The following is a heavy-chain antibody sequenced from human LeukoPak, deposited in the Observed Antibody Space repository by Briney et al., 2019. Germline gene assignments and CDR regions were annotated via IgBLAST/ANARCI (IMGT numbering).Heavy chain of an antibody. Sequence: SETLSLTCTVSGGSISSYYWSWIRQPPGKGLEWIGYIYYSGSTNYNPSLKSRVNISVDTSKNQFSLKLSSVTAADTAVYYCARGLGQWLVRDYYYYYYMDVWGKGTTVTVSS. V-gene: IGHV4-59*01. CDR1: GGSISSYY. J-gene: IGHJ6*03. CDR3: ARGLGQWLVRDYYYYYYMDV. CDR2: IYYSGST. D-gene: IGHD6-19*01.